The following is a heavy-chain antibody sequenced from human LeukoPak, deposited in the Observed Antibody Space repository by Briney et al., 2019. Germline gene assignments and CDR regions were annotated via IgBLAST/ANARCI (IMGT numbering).Heavy chain of an antibody. CDR1: GFSLTPFS. V-gene: IGHV3-21*01. CDR2: ISSNSRHI. D-gene: IGHD1-1*01. CDR3: ARVDESLDKFDC. J-gene: IGHJ4*02. Sequence: GESLRLSCTASGFSLTPFSMNWVRQAPGKGLEWISSISSNSRHIYYADSLKGRFTISRDNAENSLYLHMYSLRDEDTAVYFCARVDESLDKFDCWGQGTLVTVSS.